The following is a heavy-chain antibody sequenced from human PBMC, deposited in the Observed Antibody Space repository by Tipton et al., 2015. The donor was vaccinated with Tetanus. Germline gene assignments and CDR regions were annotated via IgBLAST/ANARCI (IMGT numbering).Heavy chain of an antibody. J-gene: IGHJ4*02. CDR3: ARGGRSFDY. CDR1: GFTFSIYG. D-gene: IGHD1-26*01. V-gene: IGHV3-30*03. CDR2: TSYDGTFK. Sequence: SLRLSCTTSGFTFSIYGMHWVRQAPGKGLEWVSFTSYDGTFKFYLESVKGRFTASRDNAKNSLYLQMNSLRAEDTAVYYCARGGRSFDYWGQGTLVTVSS.